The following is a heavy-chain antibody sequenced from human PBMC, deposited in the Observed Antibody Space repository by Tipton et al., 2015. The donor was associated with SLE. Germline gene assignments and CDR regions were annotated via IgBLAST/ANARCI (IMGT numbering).Heavy chain of an antibody. J-gene: IGHJ3*02. Sequence: LRLSCAVYGGSFSGYYWSWIRQPPGKGLEWIGEIYHSGSTNYNPSLKSRVTISVDKSKNQFSPKLSSVTAADTAVYYCARWVLRPARPFDIWGQGTMVTVSS. V-gene: IGHV4-34*01. CDR1: GGSFSGYY. CDR3: ARWVLRPARPFDI. CDR2: IYHSGST. D-gene: IGHD1-26*01.